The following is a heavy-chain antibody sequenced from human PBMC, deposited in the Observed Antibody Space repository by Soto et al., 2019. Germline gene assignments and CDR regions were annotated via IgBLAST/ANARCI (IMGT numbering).Heavy chain of an antibody. CDR1: GASIGSGGW. D-gene: IGHD2-8*02. Sequence: SETLSLTCAVSGASIGSGGWWSWVRQPPGKGLEWIAEIFHDGNANYSPSLKSRVTISVDKSQNQFSLNVYSVTAADTAVYYCARHEGWTGPDQWGQGTLVTVSS. CDR3: ARHEGWTGPDQ. V-gene: IGHV4-4*02. J-gene: IGHJ5*02. CDR2: IFHDGNA.